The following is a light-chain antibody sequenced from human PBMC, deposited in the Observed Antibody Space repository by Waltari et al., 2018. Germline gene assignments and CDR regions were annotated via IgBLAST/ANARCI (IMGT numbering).Light chain of an antibody. CDR3: SSYAGSNTVV. CDR2: EVS. CDR1: SSDVGGDNY. V-gene: IGLV2-8*01. Sequence: QSALTQPPSASGSPGQSVTISCTGPSSDVGGDNYVSWYQQHPGKAPKLMIYEVSKRPSGVPDRFSGSKSGNTASLTVSGLQAEDEADYYCSSYAGSNTVVFGGGTKLTVL. J-gene: IGLJ2*01.